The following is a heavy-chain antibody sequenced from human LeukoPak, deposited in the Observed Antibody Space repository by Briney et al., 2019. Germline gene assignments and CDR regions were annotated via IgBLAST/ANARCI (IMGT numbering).Heavy chain of an antibody. Sequence: SETLSLTCTVSGGSISSSSYYWGWIRQPPGKGLEWIGSIYYSGSTYYNPSLKSRVTISVDTSKNQFSLKLSSVTAADTAVYYCARTTWIQLWFHYYYYMDVWGKGTTVTVSS. CDR2: IYYSGST. CDR1: GGSISSSSYY. J-gene: IGHJ6*03. CDR3: ARTTWIQLWFHYYYYMDV. V-gene: IGHV4-39*07. D-gene: IGHD5-18*01.